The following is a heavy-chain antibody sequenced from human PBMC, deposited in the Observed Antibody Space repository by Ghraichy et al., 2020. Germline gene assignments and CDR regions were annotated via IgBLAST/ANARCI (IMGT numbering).Heavy chain of an antibody. D-gene: IGHD3-22*01. Sequence: SETLSLTCTVSGGSISSYYWSWIRQPPGKGLEWIGYIYTSGSTNYNPSLKSRVTISVDTSKNQFSLKLSSVTAADTAVYYCARLRSYYDSSGYLSSYWYFDLWGRGTLVTVSS. CDR2: IYTSGST. J-gene: IGHJ2*01. V-gene: IGHV4-4*09. CDR1: GGSISSYY. CDR3: ARLRSYYDSSGYLSSYWYFDL.